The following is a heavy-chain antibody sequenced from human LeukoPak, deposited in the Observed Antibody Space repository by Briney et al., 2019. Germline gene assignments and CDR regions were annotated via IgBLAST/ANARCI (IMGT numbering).Heavy chain of an antibody. D-gene: IGHD6-19*01. CDR2: ISGSGGST. CDR1: GFTFSGHW. V-gene: IGHV3-23*01. CDR3: AKGWGYSSG. J-gene: IGHJ4*02. Sequence: GGSLRLSCTATGFTFSGHWIHWVRQPPGKGLEWVSAISGSGGSTHYADSVKGRFIISRDNSKNSLYLQMNSLRAEDTAVYYCAKGWGYSSGWGQGTLVTVSS.